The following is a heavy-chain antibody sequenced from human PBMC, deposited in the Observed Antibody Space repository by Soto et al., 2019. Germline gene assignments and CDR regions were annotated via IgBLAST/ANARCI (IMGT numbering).Heavy chain of an antibody. CDR1: GYTFTSYG. D-gene: IGHD6-13*01. J-gene: IGHJ5*02. V-gene: IGHV1-18*01. Sequence: QVQLVQSGAEVKKPGASVKVSCKASGYTFTSYGISWGRQAPGQGLEWMGWISAYKGNTNYAQKLQGRVTMTTDTSTSTAYMEMTSLRSDDKAVYYCARVPYSSSWYSDGEDNWFDPWGQGTLVTVSS. CDR2: ISAYKGNT. CDR3: ARVPYSSSWYSDGEDNWFDP.